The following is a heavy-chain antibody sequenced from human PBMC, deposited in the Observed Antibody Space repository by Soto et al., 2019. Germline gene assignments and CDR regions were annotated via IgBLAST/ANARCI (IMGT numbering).Heavy chain of an antibody. D-gene: IGHD3-22*01. CDR1: GGSISSGDYY. CDR3: ARGDYYYDSSGYYSTLLEYFQH. Sequence: PSETLSLTCTVSGGSISSGDYYWSWIRQPPGKGLEWIGYIYYSGSTYYNPSLKSRVTISVDTSKNQFSLKLSSVTAADTAVYYCARGDYYYDSSGYYSTLLEYFQHWGQGTLVTVSS. V-gene: IGHV4-30-4*01. J-gene: IGHJ1*01. CDR2: IYYSGST.